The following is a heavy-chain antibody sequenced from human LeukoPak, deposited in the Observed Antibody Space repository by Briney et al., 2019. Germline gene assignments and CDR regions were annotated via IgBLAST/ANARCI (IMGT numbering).Heavy chain of an antibody. J-gene: IGHJ6*03. D-gene: IGHD3-16*01. CDR1: GGSFSDYY. Sequence: SETLSLTCAVYGGSFSDYYWNWIRQPPGKGLEWIGEINQSGNTNYNPSLESRVSLSVDTSKNQFSLKLNSVTAADTAVYYCARRVKVNYVGWLGEDKEYYYMDAWGKGTTVTVSS. CDR2: INQSGNT. V-gene: IGHV4-34*01. CDR3: ARRVKVNYVGWLGEDKEYYYMDA.